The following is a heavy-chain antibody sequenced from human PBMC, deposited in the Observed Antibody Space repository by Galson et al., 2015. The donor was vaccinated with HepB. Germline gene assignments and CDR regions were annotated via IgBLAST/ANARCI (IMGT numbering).Heavy chain of an antibody. D-gene: IGHD4-11*01. Sequence: SLRLSCAASGFTFSSYGMHWVRQAPGKGLEWVAVISYDGSNKYYADSVKGRFTISRDNSKNTLYLQMNSLRAEDTAVYYCVKDRVTANYYYYGMDVWGQGTTVTVSS. J-gene: IGHJ6*02. CDR1: GFTFSSYG. CDR3: VKDRVTANYYYYGMDV. CDR2: ISYDGSNK. V-gene: IGHV3-30*18.